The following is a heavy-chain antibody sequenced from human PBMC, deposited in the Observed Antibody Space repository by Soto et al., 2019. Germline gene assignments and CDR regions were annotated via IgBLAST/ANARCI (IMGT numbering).Heavy chain of an antibody. V-gene: IGHV4-34*01. CDR2: INHVGGT. Sequence: SETLSLTCAVYGGFLSESYWTWIRQPPGKGLEWIGEINHVGGTNYNPSLKSRVTMSVDTSQNQFSLRLISVTAADTAMYFCVRIRYQVPSSVLWLDPWGQGTQGTVSS. CDR3: VRIRYQVPSSVLWLDP. J-gene: IGHJ5*02. CDR1: GGFLSESY. D-gene: IGHD3-16*01.